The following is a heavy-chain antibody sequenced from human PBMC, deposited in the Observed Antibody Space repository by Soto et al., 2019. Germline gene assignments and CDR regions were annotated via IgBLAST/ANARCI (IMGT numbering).Heavy chain of an antibody. CDR3: ARLTAAAGTGGWFDP. D-gene: IGHD6-13*01. CDR1: GYTFTSYG. V-gene: IGHV1-18*01. J-gene: IGHJ5*02. CDR2: ISAYNGNT. Sequence: QVQLAQSGAEVKKPGASVKVSCKASGYTFTSYGISWVRQAPGQGLEWMGWISAYNGNTNYAQKLQGRVTMTTDTSTSTAYMELRSLRSDDTAVYYCARLTAAAGTGGWFDPWGQGTLVTVSS.